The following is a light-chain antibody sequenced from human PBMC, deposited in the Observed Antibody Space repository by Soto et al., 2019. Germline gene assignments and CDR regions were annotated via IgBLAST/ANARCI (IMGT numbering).Light chain of an antibody. J-gene: IGLJ1*01. CDR2: DVS. CDR3: SSYRIRSPPDYV. V-gene: IGLV2-14*03. CDR1: SSDVGGYNF. Sequence: QSVLTQPASESGSPGQSITISCIGTSSDVGGYNFVSWYQQHPGEAPKLIIFDVSHRPSGISTRFSGSKSGNTASLTISGLQAEDEADYYCSSYRIRSPPDYVFGTGTKVTVL.